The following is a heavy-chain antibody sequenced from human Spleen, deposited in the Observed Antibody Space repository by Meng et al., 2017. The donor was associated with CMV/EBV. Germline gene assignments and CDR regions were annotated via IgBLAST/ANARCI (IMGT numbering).Heavy chain of an antibody. Sequence: GESLRLSCAASGFTFTSYWMSWVRQAPGKGLEWVANIKQDGSEEYYVDSVKGRFTISRDNAKNSLYLQMNSLRAEDTAVYYCARGGYYNFDYWGQGTLVTVSS. CDR3: ARGGYYNFDY. J-gene: IGHJ4*02. CDR1: GFTFTSYW. D-gene: IGHD2-21*01. CDR2: IKQDGSEE. V-gene: IGHV3-7*01.